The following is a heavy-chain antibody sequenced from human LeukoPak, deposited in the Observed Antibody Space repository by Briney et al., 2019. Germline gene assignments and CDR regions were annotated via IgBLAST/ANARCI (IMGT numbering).Heavy chain of an antibody. CDR1: GGSFSGYY. J-gene: IGHJ4*02. Sequence: SETLSLTCAVYGGSFSGYYWSWIRQPPGKGLEWIGEINHSGGTNYNPSLKSRVTISVDTSKNQFSLKLSSVTAADTAVYYCAREHYYGSGSYLHWGQGTLVTVSS. V-gene: IGHV4-34*01. D-gene: IGHD3-10*01. CDR3: AREHYYGSGSYLH. CDR2: INHSGGT.